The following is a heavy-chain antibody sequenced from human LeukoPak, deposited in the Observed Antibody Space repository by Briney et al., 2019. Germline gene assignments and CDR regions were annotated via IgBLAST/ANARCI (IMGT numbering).Heavy chain of an antibody. J-gene: IGHJ4*02. CDR3: ARGDFWSGYYH. CDR2: INHSGST. Sequence: SETLSLTCAVYGGSFSGYYWSWIRQPPGKGLEWIGEINHSGSTNYNPSLKGRVTISVDTSKNQFSLKLSSVTAADTAVYYCARGDFWSGYYHWGQGTLVTVSS. CDR1: GGSFSGYY. V-gene: IGHV4-34*01. D-gene: IGHD3-3*01.